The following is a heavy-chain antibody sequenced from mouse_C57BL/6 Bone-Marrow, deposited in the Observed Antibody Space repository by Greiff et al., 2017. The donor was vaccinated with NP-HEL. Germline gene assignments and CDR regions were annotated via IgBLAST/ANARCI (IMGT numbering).Heavy chain of an antibody. CDR1: GYTFTSYG. CDR2: IYPRSGNT. D-gene: IGHD2-2*01. V-gene: IGHV1-81*01. CDR3: ARRGAYGYEDY. J-gene: IGHJ2*01. Sequence: VKLMESGAELARPGASVKLSCKASGYTFTSYGISWVKQRTGQGLEWIGEIYPRSGNTYYNEKFKGKATLTADKSSSTAYMELRSLTSEDSAVYFCARRGAYGYEDYWGQGTTLTVSS.